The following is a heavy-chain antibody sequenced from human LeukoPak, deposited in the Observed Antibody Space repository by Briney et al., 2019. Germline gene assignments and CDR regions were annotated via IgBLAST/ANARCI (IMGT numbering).Heavy chain of an antibody. CDR2: IWYDGSNK. CDR1: GFTFSSYG. D-gene: IGHD3-9*01. CDR3: ARDPPYYDILTGSLDY. Sequence: GGSLRLSCAASGFTFSSYGMHWVRQAPGKGLEWVAVIWYDGSNKCYADSVKGRFTISRDNSKNTLYLQMNSLRAEDTAVYYCARDPPYYDILTGSLDYWGQGTLVTVSS. V-gene: IGHV3-33*01. J-gene: IGHJ4*02.